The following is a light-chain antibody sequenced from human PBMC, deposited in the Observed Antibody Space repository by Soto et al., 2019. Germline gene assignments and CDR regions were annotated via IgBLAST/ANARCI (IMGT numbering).Light chain of an antibody. CDR1: QSISSY. V-gene: IGKV1-39*01. Sequence: DIQMTQSPSSLSASVGDRVTITCRASQSISSYLNWYQQKPGKAPKLLIYAASSLQSGVPSRFSGSGSGTDFTLTISRFQPEDFATYYFQKSYSTPVTFGGGTKGDNK. CDR2: AAS. J-gene: IGKJ4*01. CDR3: QKSYSTPVT.